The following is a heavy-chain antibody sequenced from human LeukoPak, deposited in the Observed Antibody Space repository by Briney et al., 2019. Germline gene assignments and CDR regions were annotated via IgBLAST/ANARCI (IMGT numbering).Heavy chain of an antibody. CDR1: GYTFTSYY. J-gene: IGHJ6*02. CDR3: ARVPGGVYCSSTSCYRHYYGMDV. V-gene: IGHV1-69*04. CDR2: IIPILGIA. Sequence: SVKVSCKASGYTFTSYYMHWVRQAPGQGLEWMGRIIPILGIANYAQKFQGRVTITADKSTSTAYMELSSLRSEDTAVYYCARVPGGVYCSSTSCYRHYYGMDVWGQGTTVTVSS. D-gene: IGHD2-2*01.